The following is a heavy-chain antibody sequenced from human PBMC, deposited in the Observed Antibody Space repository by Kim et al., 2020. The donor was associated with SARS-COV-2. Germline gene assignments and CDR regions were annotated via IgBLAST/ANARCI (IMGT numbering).Heavy chain of an antibody. V-gene: IGHV3-30*07. J-gene: IGHJ4*02. CDR3: ARDRTYYGSGSYPDY. D-gene: IGHD3-10*01. Sequence: DSVKGRVTISRDNSKNPLFLQMNSLRAEDTAVYYCARDRTYYGSGSYPDYWGQGTLVTVSS.